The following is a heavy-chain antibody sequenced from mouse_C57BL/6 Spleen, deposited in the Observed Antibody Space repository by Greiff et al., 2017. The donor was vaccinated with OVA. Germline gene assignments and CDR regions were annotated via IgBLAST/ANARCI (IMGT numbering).Heavy chain of an antibody. V-gene: IGHV5-4*01. D-gene: IGHD4-1*01. Sequence: EVKVVESGGGLVKPGGSLKLSCAASGFTFSSYAMSWVRQTPEKRLEWVATISDGGSYTYYPDNVKGRFTISRDNDKNNLYLQMSHLKSEDTAMYYCAREELAFDYWGQGTTLTVSS. CDR2: ISDGGSYT. J-gene: IGHJ2*01. CDR1: GFTFSSYA. CDR3: AREELAFDY.